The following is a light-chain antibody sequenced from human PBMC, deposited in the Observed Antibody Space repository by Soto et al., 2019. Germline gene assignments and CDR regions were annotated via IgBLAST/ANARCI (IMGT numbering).Light chain of an antibody. CDR3: HQHHRSRRT. J-gene: IGKJ1*01. Sequence: LLQPSPGALSLSPESRTPLSCGTSHRAINKYLAWYQQKPGQAPRLLIYGASSRATGIPARFSGSGSGTDFTLTITSLEPEDFAVYYCHQHHRSRRTFGQGTKVDIK. CDR2: GAS. CDR1: HRAINKY. V-gene: IGKV3-20*01.